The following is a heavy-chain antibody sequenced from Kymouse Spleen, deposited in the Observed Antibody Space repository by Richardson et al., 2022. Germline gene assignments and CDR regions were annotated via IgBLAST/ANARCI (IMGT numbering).Heavy chain of an antibody. Sequence: QVQLQQWGAGLLKPSETLSLTCAVYGGSFSGYYWSWIRQPPGKGLEWIGEINHSGSTNYNPSLKSRVTISVDTSKNQFSLKLSSVTAADTAVYYCARRRVLRYFDWSFDPWGQGTLVTVSS. D-gene: IGHD3-9*01. CDR1: GGSFSGYY. CDR3: ARRRVLRYFDWSFDP. V-gene: IGHV4-34*01. CDR2: INHSGST. J-gene: IGHJ5*02.